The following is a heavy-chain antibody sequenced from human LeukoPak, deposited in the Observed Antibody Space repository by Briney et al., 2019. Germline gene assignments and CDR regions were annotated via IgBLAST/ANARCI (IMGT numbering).Heavy chain of an antibody. V-gene: IGHV1-69*05. CDR3: ARGRGDYPDYYYYMDV. D-gene: IGHD3-16*01. J-gene: IGHJ6*03. CDR2: IIPIFGTA. Sequence: SVKVSCKASGGTFSSYAISWVRQAPGQGLEWMGGIIPIFGTANYAQKFQGRVTITTDESTSTAYMERSSLRSEDTAVYYCARGRGDYPDYYYYMDVWGKGTTVTVSS. CDR1: GGTFSSYA.